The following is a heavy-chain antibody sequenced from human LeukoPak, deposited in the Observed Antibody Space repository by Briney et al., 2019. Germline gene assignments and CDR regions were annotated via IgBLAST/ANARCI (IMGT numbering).Heavy chain of an antibody. CDR3: ARDVSSQRTAGDY. CDR1: GFTFSNYW. D-gene: IGHD6-13*01. V-gene: IGHV3-74*01. J-gene: IGHJ4*02. CDR2: INTDESST. Sequence: GGSLRLSCAASGFTFSNYWMHWVRQAPGKGLVWVSRINTDESSTNYADSVKGRFTISRDNAKNSLYLQMNSLRAEDTAVYYCARDVSSQRTAGDYWGQGTLVTVSS.